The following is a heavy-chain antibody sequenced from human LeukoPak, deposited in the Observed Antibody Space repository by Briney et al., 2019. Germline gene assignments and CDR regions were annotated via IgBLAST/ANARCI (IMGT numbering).Heavy chain of an antibody. Sequence: PGRSLRLSCAASGFTFDDYAMHWVRQAPGKGLEWVSGISWNSGSIGYADSVKGRFTISRDNAKNSLYLQMNSLRAEDTALYYCAKGGGSYYYYYGMDVRGQGTTVTVSS. D-gene: IGHD5-12*01. J-gene: IGHJ6*02. CDR1: GFTFDDYA. CDR2: ISWNSGSI. V-gene: IGHV3-9*01. CDR3: AKGGGSYYYYYGMDV.